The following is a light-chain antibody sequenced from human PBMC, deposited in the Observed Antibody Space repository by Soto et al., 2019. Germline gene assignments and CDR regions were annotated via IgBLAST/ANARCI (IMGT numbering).Light chain of an antibody. CDR2: GAS. Sequence: TVMTQSPATLSVSPGARVTLSCRASQSVGSRLAWYQQKPGQVPRLLIHGASTRATGVPARFSGSGSGTEFTLTISRLQSEDFAVYYCQQYNNWPPWTFGQGTKVEIK. CDR1: QSVGSR. CDR3: QQYNNWPPWT. J-gene: IGKJ1*01. V-gene: IGKV3-15*01.